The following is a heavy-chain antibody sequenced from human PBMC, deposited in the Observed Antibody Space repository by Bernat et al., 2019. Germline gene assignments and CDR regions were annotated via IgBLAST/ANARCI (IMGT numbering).Heavy chain of an antibody. V-gene: IGHV1-18*01. J-gene: IGHJ6*02. CDR3: ARVVQQLPPSYYGMDV. CDR2: ISAYNGNT. CDR1: GYTFTSYG. D-gene: IGHD6-13*01. Sequence: QVQLVQSGAEVKKPGASVKVSCKASGYTFTSYGISWVRQAPGQGLEWMGWISAYNGNTNYAQKLQGRVTMTTDTSTSTAYMELRSLRSDDTAMYYCARVVQQLPPSYYGMDVWGQGTTVTVSS.